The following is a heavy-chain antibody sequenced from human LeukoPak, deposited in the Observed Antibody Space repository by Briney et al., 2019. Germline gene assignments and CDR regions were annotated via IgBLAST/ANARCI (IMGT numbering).Heavy chain of an antibody. CDR2: INVNSGGT. D-gene: IGHD2-15*01. Sequence: ASGKVSCKASGYTFTDYYMHWVRQAPGQGLEWMGWINVNSGGTNFAQRFQGRVTMTRDTSISTAYMDLSRLISDDTAVYYCARDAGYCTGGSCWYFDHWGQGTLVTVSS. J-gene: IGHJ4*02. CDR1: GYTFTDYY. V-gene: IGHV1-2*02. CDR3: ARDAGYCTGGSCWYFDH.